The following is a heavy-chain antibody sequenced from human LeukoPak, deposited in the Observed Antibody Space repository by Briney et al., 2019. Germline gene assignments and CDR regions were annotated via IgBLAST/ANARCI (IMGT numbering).Heavy chain of an antibody. D-gene: IGHD5-18*01. CDR2: IDRSGVT. J-gene: IGHJ4*02. CDR1: GFTVHSNY. V-gene: IGHV3-53*01. Sequence: GGSLRLSCAASGFTVHSNYMSWVRQAPGKGLEWVSVIDRSGVTHYADSVKGRFTISRDNSKNTLYLQMNSLRAEDTGVYYCARVNGYSYGYYFDYWGQGTLVTVSS. CDR3: ARVNGYSYGYYFDY.